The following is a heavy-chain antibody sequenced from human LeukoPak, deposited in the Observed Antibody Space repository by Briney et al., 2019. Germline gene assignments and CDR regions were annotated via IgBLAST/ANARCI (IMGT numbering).Heavy chain of an antibody. V-gene: IGHV1-69*06. D-gene: IGHD6-13*01. J-gene: IGHJ4*02. CDR1: GGTFSSYA. CDR2: IIPIFGTA. Sequence: SVKVSCKASGGTFSSYAISWVRQAPGQGLEWMGGIIPIFGTANYAQKFQGRVTITADKSTSTAYMELSRLRSDDTAVYYCARDWGIYSSSNHCFDYWGQGTLVTVSS. CDR3: ARDWGIYSSSNHCFDY.